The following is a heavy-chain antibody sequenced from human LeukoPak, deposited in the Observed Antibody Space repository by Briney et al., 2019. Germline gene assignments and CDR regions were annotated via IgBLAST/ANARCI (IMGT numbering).Heavy chain of an antibody. Sequence: GGSLRLSCAASGFTFSSYAMSRVRQAPGKGLEWVSAISGSGGSTYYADSVKGRFTISRDNSKNTLYLQMNSLRAEDTAVYYCAKDPPRRGYSASPQENWGQGTLVTVSS. CDR3: AKDPPRRGYSASPQEN. D-gene: IGHD5-12*01. J-gene: IGHJ4*02. CDR2: ISGSGGST. V-gene: IGHV3-23*01. CDR1: GFTFSSYA.